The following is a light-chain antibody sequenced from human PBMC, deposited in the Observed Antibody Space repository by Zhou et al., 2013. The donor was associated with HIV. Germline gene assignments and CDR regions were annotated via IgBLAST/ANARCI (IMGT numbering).Light chain of an antibody. Sequence: AIQMTQSPSSLSASVGDRVTITCRASQDISNDLGWYQQKPGKAPKLLIYAASSLQSGVPSRFSGSGSGTDFTLTISSLQPEDFATYYCQQANSFPPTFGQGTKVEI. J-gene: IGKJ1*01. CDR3: QQANSFPPT. CDR1: QDISND. V-gene: IGKV1-6*01. CDR2: AAS.